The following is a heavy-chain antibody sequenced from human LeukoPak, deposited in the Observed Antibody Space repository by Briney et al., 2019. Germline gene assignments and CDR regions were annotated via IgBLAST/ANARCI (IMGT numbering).Heavy chain of an antibody. CDR2: IYHSGST. D-gene: IGHD6-13*01. Sequence: KPSETLSLTCTVSGGSISSGGYYWSWIRQPPGKGLEWIGYIYHSGSTYYNPSLKSRVTISVDRSKNQFSLKLSSVTAADTAVYYCARGYSSPLYRHEGRFDPWGQGTLVTVSS. J-gene: IGHJ5*02. CDR3: ARGYSSPLYRHEGRFDP. V-gene: IGHV4-30-2*01. CDR1: GGSISSGGYY.